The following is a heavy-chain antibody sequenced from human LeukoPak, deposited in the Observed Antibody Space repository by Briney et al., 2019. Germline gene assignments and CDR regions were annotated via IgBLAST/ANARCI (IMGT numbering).Heavy chain of an antibody. CDR2: INPNSGGT. CDR3: ARGGVVVAAWGLCVAFDI. Sequence: GASVTVSCTASGYTFTGYYMHWVRQAPGQGLEWMGWINPNSGGTNYAQKFQGRVTMTRDTSISTAYMELSRLRSDDTAVYYCARGGVVVAAWGLCVAFDIWGQGTMVTGSS. J-gene: IGHJ3*02. CDR1: GYTFTGYY. D-gene: IGHD2-15*01. V-gene: IGHV1-2*02.